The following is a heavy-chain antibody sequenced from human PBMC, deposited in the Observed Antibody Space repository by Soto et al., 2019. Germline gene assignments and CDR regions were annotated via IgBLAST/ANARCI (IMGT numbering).Heavy chain of an antibody. CDR1: GVSISSGDYY. V-gene: IGHV4-39*01. D-gene: IGHD1-1*01. CDR2: IYYSGST. Sequence: SEALSLTCTVSGVSISSGDYYWSWIRQPPGKGLEWIGSIYYSGSTYYNPSLKSRVTISVDTSKNQFSLKLSSVTAADTAVYYCARPGDWNDGYYGMDVWGQGTTVTVSS. CDR3: ARPGDWNDGYYGMDV. J-gene: IGHJ6*02.